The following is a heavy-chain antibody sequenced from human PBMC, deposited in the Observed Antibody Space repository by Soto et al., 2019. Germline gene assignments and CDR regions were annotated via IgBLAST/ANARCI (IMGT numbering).Heavy chain of an antibody. V-gene: IGHV3-30-3*01. Sequence: QVQLVESGGGVVQPGRSLRLSCAASGFTFSSYAMHWVRQAPGKGLEWVAVISYDGSNKYYADSVKGRFTISRDNSKNTLYLQMNSLRAEDTAVYYCARDLVMGSSSWLYYYYYGMDVW. D-gene: IGHD6-13*01. J-gene: IGHJ6*01. CDR1: GFTFSSYA. CDR3: ARDLVMGSSSWLYYYYYGMDV. CDR2: ISYDGSNK.